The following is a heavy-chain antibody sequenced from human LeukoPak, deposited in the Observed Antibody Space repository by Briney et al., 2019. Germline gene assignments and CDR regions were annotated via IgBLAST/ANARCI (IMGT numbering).Heavy chain of an antibody. Sequence: ASVKVSRKASGFTFTGHYMHWVRQAPGQGLEWMGWINGNSGATNYARNFQDRVTLTRDTSISTVYMELSRLRIDDTAVYYCARDFSWGVDYWGQGTLVTVSS. D-gene: IGHD3-10*01. J-gene: IGHJ4*02. CDR3: ARDFSWGVDY. CDR2: INGNSGAT. V-gene: IGHV1-2*02. CDR1: GFTFTGHY.